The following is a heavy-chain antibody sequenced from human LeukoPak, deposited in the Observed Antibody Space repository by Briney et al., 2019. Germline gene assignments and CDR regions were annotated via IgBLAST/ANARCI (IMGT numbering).Heavy chain of an antibody. V-gene: IGHV5-51*01. CDR3: ARLTMVRGDGAFDI. CDR1: GYSFTTYW. CDR2: IYPGDSDT. Sequence: GESLKISCKASGYSFTTYWIGWVRQMPGKGLEWMGIIYPGDSDTRYSPSFQGQVTISADKSISTAYLQWSSLKASDTAMYYCARLTMVRGDGAFDIWGQGTMVTVSS. D-gene: IGHD3-10*01. J-gene: IGHJ3*02.